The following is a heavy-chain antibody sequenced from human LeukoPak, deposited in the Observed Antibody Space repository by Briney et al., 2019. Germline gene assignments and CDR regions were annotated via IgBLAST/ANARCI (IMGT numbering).Heavy chain of an antibody. V-gene: IGHV4-59*01. CDR2: IYHSGFT. CDR1: GGSISGYY. CDR3: ARDQRCSRFDGGCDQWYFDL. Sequence: PSETLSLTCTVSGGSISGYYWSWLRQSPGKGLEWIGYIYHSGFTHYNPSLRSRVTISVDMSRNQFSLKVTSATAADTAMYYCARDQRCSRFDGGCDQWYFDLWGRGTLVTVYS. D-gene: IGHD3-10*02. J-gene: IGHJ2*01.